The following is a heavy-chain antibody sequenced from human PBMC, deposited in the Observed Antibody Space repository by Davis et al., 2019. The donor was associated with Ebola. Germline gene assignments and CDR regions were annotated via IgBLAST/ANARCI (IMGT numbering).Heavy chain of an antibody. CDR2: ISAYNGNT. CDR1: GYTFTSYG. J-gene: IGHJ6*02. D-gene: IGHD5-24*01. CDR3: ARDDNSDYYYYGMDV. Sequence: ASVKVSCKASGYTFTSYGISWVRQAPGQGLEWMGWISAYNGNTNYAQKLQGRVTMTTDTSTSTAYMELRSLRSEDTAVYYCARDDNSDYYYYGMDVWGQGTTVTVSS. V-gene: IGHV1-18*01.